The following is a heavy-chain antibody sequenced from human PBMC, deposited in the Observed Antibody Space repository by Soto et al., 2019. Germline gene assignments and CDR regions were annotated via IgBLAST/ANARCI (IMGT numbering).Heavy chain of an antibody. CDR1: GFTFTNDA. CDR3: AKDFYDSSGYTLY. CDR2: ISGSGGST. Sequence: GGSLRLSCAASGFTFTNDAMSWVRQAPGKGLEWVSAISGSGGSTYYADSVKGRFTISRDNSKNTLYLQMNSLRAEDTAVYYCAKDFYDSSGYTLYWGQGTLVTVSS. V-gene: IGHV3-23*01. J-gene: IGHJ4*02. D-gene: IGHD3-22*01.